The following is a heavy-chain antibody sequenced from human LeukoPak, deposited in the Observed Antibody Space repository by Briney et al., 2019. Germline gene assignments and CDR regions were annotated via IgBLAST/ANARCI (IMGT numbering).Heavy chain of an antibody. CDR1: GFIFSSYG. Sequence: GVSLRLSCAASGFIFSSYGMHWVRQAPGKGLEWVAVTWYDGSNKYYADAVKGRFTISRDNSKNTLYLQMNSLRAEDTAVYFCARDHGDYSGKDYWGQGTLVTVSS. CDR3: ARDHGDYSGKDY. CDR2: TWYDGSNK. D-gene: IGHD4-17*01. V-gene: IGHV3-33*01. J-gene: IGHJ4*02.